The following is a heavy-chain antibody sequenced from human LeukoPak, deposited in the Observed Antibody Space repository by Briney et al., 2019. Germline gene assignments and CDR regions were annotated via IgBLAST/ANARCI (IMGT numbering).Heavy chain of an antibody. CDR1: GYTFTSYD. CDR2: MNPNSGNT. V-gene: IGHV1-8*01. Sequence: ASVKVSCKASGYTFTSYDINWVRQATGQELEWTGWMNPNSGNTGYAQKFQGRVTMTRNTSISTAYMELSSLRSEDTAVYYCARGRTVNTQYNWFDPWGQGTLVTVSS. CDR3: ARGRTVNTQYNWFDP. D-gene: IGHD4-17*01. J-gene: IGHJ5*02.